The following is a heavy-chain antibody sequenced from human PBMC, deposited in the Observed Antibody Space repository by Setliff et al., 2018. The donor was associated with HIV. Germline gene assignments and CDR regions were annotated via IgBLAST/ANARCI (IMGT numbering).Heavy chain of an antibody. Sequence: PSETLSLTCSVSGGSISSRSYFWSWIRQHPGKGLEWIGYIYYSGNPFYNPSLKSRVTISLDTSKNQFSLKLSSLTAADTAVYYCASSSGWYGAAQFDPWGQGTRVTVSS. J-gene: IGHJ5*02. D-gene: IGHD6-19*01. CDR2: IYYSGNP. CDR3: ASSSGWYGAAQFDP. V-gene: IGHV4-31*03. CDR1: GGSISSRSYF.